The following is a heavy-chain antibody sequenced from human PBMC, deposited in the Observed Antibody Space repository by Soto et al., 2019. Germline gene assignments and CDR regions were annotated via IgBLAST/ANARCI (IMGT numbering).Heavy chain of an antibody. CDR1: GGSICNYY. D-gene: IGHD5-12*01. V-gene: IGHV4-4*07. Sequence: SETLSLTCTVSGGSICNYYCSWSRWPAGKGLEWIGRIYTSGYTDYNPALKSRVTISLDTSKNQFSLKVTSMTAADTAVYYCARERREEIHDGYDIDYWGQGILVTVSS. CDR2: IYTSGYT. CDR3: ARERREEIHDGYDIDY. J-gene: IGHJ4*02.